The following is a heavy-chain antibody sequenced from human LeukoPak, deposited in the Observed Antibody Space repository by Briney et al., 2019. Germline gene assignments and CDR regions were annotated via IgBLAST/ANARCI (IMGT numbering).Heavy chain of an antibody. CDR2: IYDSGST. Sequence: GSLRLSCAASGFTFKNYAMGWVRQAPGKGLEWIGSIYDSGSTYYNPSLKSRVTISVDTSKNQFSLKLNSVTAADTAVYYCARHYGTWGQGTLVTVSS. J-gene: IGHJ5*02. V-gene: IGHV4-39*01. CDR1: GFTFKNYA. CDR3: ARHYGT. D-gene: IGHD1-26*01.